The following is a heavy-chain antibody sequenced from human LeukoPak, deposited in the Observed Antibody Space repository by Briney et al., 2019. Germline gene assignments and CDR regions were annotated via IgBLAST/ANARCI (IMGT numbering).Heavy chain of an antibody. V-gene: IGHV1-18*01. D-gene: IGHD5-24*01. J-gene: IGHJ3*02. CDR1: GYTFTSYG. CDR2: ISAYNGNT. Sequence: ASVKVSCKASGYTFTSYGISWVRQAPGQGLEWMGWISAYNGNTNYAQKLQGRVTMTTDTSTSTAYMELRSLRSDDTAVYYCARDWTLEMATLKAFDIWGQGTMVTVSS. CDR3: ARDWTLEMATLKAFDI.